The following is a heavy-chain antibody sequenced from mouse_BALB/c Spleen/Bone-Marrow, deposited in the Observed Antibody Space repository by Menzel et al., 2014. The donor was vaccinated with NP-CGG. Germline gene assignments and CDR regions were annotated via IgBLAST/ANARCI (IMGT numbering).Heavy chain of an antibody. CDR2: INPDSSTI. Sequence: EVKVEESGGGLVQPGGSLKLSCAASGFDFSGFWMGWVRQAPGKGLEWIGEINPDSSTINYTPSLKDRFIISRDNAKNTLYLQMSKVRSEDTALDYCARLGYYGGFAYWGQGTLVTVSA. V-gene: IGHV4-1*02. CDR1: GFDFSGFW. J-gene: IGHJ3*01. D-gene: IGHD2-3*01. CDR3: ARLGYYGGFAY.